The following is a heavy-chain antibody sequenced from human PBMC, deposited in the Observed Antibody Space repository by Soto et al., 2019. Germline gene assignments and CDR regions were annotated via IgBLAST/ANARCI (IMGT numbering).Heavy chain of an antibody. CDR3: AREVRITIFGVVIGGPLDV. D-gene: IGHD3-3*01. Sequence: GGSLRLSCAASGFTFRNYGLHWVRQTTGKGLEWVSSINTAGDTYYPGSVKGRFTISRENAKNSLYLQMNSLRAGDTAVYYCAREVRITIFGVVIGGPLDVWGQGTTVTVYS. J-gene: IGHJ6*02. CDR1: GFTFRNYG. CDR2: INTAGDT. V-gene: IGHV3-13*01.